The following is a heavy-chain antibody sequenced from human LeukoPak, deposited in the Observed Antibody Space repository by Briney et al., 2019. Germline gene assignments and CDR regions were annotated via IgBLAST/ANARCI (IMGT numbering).Heavy chain of an antibody. CDR3: ARNTTTVDDRRTFDY. CDR1: GGSFSGYY. Sequence: SETLSPTCAVYGGSFSGYYWSWTRQPPGKGLEWIGEINHSGSTNYNPSLKSRVTISVDTSKNQFSLKLSSVTAADTAVYYCARNTTTVDDRRTFDYWGQGTLVTVSS. CDR2: INHSGST. J-gene: IGHJ4*02. D-gene: IGHD4-23*01. V-gene: IGHV4-34*01.